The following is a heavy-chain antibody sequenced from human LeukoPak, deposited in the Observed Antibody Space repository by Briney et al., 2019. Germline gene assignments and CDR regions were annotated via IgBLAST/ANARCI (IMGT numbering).Heavy chain of an antibody. J-gene: IGHJ4*02. Sequence: SVKASCKASGGTFSSYAISWVRRAPGQGLEWMGGIIPIFGTANYAQKFQGRVTITADESTSTAYMELSSLRSEDTAVYYCARDEGYCSSTSRYLFDYWGQGTLVTVSS. CDR2: IIPIFGTA. CDR3: ARDEGYCSSTSRYLFDY. D-gene: IGHD2-2*01. CDR1: GGTFSSYA. V-gene: IGHV1-69*13.